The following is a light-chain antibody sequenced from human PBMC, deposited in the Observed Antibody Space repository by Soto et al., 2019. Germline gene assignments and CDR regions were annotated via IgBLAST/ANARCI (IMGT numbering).Light chain of an antibody. CDR1: QSVLYSSNNKNY. CDR2: WAS. J-gene: IGKJ4*01. CDR3: QQYYSKPLT. Sequence: DIVMTQSPDSLAVSLGERATINCKSSQSVLYSSNNKNYLGWYQQKVGQPPKLLIYWASTRESGVPDRFSGSGSGTDFTLTISSLQAKDVAVYYCQQYYSKPLTFGGGTKVEIK. V-gene: IGKV4-1*01.